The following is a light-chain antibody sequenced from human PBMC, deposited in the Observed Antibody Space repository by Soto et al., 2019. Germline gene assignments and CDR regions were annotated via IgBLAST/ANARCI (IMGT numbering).Light chain of an antibody. CDR1: QSISSY. V-gene: IGKV1-39*01. CDR3: QQSYSTPIT. Sequence: HMTQSPSSLSASVGDRVTITCRASQSISSYLNWYQQKPGKAPKLLIYAASSLQSGVPSRFSGSGSGTDFTLTISSLQPEDFATYYCQQSYSTPITFGQGTRLEIK. CDR2: AAS. J-gene: IGKJ5*01.